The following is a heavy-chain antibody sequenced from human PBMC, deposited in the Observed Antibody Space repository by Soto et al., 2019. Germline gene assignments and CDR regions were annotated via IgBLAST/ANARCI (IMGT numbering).Heavy chain of an antibody. CDR1: GYTFTSYG. CDR3: ARIMAPVLVVPAAMFGPEASQRFRGWFDP. D-gene: IGHD2-2*01. V-gene: IGHV1-18*01. Sequence: ASVKVSCKASGYTFTSYGISWVRQAPGQGLEWMGWISAYNGNTNYAQKLQGRVTMTTDTSTSTAYMELRSLRSDDTAVYYCARIMAPVLVVPAAMFGPEASQRFRGWFDPWGQGTLVTVSS. CDR2: ISAYNGNT. J-gene: IGHJ5*02.